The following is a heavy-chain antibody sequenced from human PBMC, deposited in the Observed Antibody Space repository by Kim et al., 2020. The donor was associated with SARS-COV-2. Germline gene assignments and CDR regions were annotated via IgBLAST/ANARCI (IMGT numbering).Heavy chain of an antibody. CDR2: ISSSSSYI. CDR1: GFTFSSYS. D-gene: IGHD3-9*01. Sequence: GGSLRLSCAASGFTFSSYSMNWVRQAPGKGLEWVSSISSSSSYIYYADSVKGRFTISRDNAKNSLYLQMNSLRAEDTAVYYCARALGGRYFDWFPCSWYFDLWGRGTLVTVSS. J-gene: IGHJ2*01. V-gene: IGHV3-21*01. CDR3: ARALGGRYFDWFPCSWYFDL.